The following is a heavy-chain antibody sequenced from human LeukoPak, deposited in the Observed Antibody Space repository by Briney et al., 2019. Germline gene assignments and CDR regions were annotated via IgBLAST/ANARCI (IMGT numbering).Heavy chain of an antibody. CDR2: ISYDGSNK. J-gene: IGHJ4*02. Sequence: QPGGSLRLSCAASGFTFSSYAMHWVRQAPGKGLEWVAVISYDGSNKYYADSVKGRFTISRDNSKNTLYLKMNSLRAEDTAVYYCARARITGSTGDYFDYWGQGTLVTVSS. CDR3: ARARITGSTGDYFDY. CDR1: GFTFSSYA. V-gene: IGHV3-30-3*01. D-gene: IGHD1-20*01.